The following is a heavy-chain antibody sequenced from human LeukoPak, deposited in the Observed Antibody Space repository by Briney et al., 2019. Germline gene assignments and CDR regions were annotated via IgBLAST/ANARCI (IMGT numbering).Heavy chain of an antibody. CDR2: IWYDGSNK. V-gene: IGHV3-33*01. CDR3: ARENYDILTGYHPFDY. Sequence: GGSLRLSCAASGFTFSSYGMHWVRQAPGKGLEWVAVIWYDGSNKYYADSVKGRFTISRDNSKNTLYLQVNSLRAEDTAVYYRARENYDILTGYHPFDYWGQGTLVTVSS. D-gene: IGHD3-9*01. CDR1: GFTFSSYG. J-gene: IGHJ4*02.